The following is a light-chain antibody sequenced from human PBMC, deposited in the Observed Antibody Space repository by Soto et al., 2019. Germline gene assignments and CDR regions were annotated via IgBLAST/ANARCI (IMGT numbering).Light chain of an antibody. CDR1: QGIRND. J-gene: IGKJ1*01. Sequence: DIQMTQFPSSLSASVGDRVTITCRASQGIRNDLAWYQQKPGKAPKRLIYAASSLQSGVPSRFSGSGSGTEFPLAISSLQPEDSATFYCLQHSTYPLTFGQGTKVEIK. CDR2: AAS. CDR3: LQHSTYPLT. V-gene: IGKV1-17*01.